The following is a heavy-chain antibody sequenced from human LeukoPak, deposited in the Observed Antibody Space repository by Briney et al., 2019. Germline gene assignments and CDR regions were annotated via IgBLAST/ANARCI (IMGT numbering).Heavy chain of an antibody. CDR3: ARDLQYDFWSGYYFRTGGAFDI. D-gene: IGHD3-3*01. V-gene: IGHV4-30-4*02. Sequence: SETLSLTCTVSGGSISSGDYYWSWTRQPPGKGLEWIGYIYYSGSTYYNPSLKSRVTISVDTSKNQFSLKLSSVTAADTAVYYCARDLQYDFWSGYYFRTGGAFDIWGQGTMVTVSS. CDR2: IYYSGST. CDR1: GGSISSGDYY. J-gene: IGHJ3*02.